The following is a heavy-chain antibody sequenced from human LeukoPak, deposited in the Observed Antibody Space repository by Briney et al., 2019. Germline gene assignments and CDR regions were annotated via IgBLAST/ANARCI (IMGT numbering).Heavy chain of an antibody. CDR3: ARAAAGLYYYYYYYMDV. CDR2: IYYSGST. Sequence: PSETLSLTCTVSGGSISSYYWSWIRQPPGKGLEWIGYIYYSGSTYYNPSLKSRVTISVDTSKNQFSLKLSSVTAADTAVYYCARAAAGLYYYYYYYMDVWGKGTTVTVSS. CDR1: GGSISSYY. V-gene: IGHV4-59*12. J-gene: IGHJ6*03. D-gene: IGHD6-13*01.